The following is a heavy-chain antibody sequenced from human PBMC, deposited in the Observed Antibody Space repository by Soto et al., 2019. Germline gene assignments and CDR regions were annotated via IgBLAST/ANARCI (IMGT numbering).Heavy chain of an antibody. CDR2: IYHSGST. V-gene: IGHV4-59*12. Sequence: PSETLSLTCSVSGGSISFYNWNWIRQPPGKGLEWIGEIYHSGSTNYNPSLKSRVTISVDKSKNQFSLKLSSVTAADTAVYYCARESTRSEWELLRPFDYWGQGTLVTVSS. J-gene: IGHJ4*02. CDR3: ARESTRSEWELLRPFDY. CDR1: GGSISFYN. D-gene: IGHD1-26*01.